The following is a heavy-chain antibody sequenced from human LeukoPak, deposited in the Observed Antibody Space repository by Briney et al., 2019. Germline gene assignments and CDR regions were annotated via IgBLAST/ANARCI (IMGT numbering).Heavy chain of an antibody. V-gene: IGHV3-7*03. CDR3: AREVLSSMVEFYYYYHMDV. CDR1: GFTFSSYW. Sequence: QPGGSLRLSCAASGFTFSSYWMSWVRQAPGEGLEWVANIKQDGSEKYYADSVKGRFTISRDNAKNSLYLQMNSLRAEDTAVYYCAREVLSSMVEFYYYYHMDVWGQGTTVTVSS. D-gene: IGHD4/OR15-4a*01. CDR2: IKQDGSEK. J-gene: IGHJ6*02.